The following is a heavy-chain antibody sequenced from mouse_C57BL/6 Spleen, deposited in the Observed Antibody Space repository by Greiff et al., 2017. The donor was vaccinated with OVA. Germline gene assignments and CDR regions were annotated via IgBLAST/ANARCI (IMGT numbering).Heavy chain of an antibody. J-gene: IGHJ2*01. V-gene: IGHV1-7*01. CDR1: GYTFTSYW. Sequence: VQLQQSGADLAKPGASVKLSCKASGYTFTSYWMHWVNQRPGQGLEWIGYINPSSGYTKYNQKFKDKSTLTADKSSSTAYMQLSHLTYEDSAVYYCARDWDVDDWGQGTTLTVSS. CDR3: ARDWDVDD. CDR2: INPSSGYT. D-gene: IGHD4-1*01.